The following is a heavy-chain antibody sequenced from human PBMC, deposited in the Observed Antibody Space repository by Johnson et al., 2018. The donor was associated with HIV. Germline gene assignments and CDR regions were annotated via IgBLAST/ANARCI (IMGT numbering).Heavy chain of an antibody. CDR2: ISGSGGST. CDR1: GFTFSSYA. V-gene: IGHV3-23*04. D-gene: IGHD6-19*01. CDR3: AKGGAVACTRDAFGI. Sequence: VLLVESGGGLVQPGGSLRLSCAASGFTFSSYAMSWVRQAPGKGLEWVSAISGSGGSTYYADSVKGRFTISRDNSKNTRYLQMNSLRAEDTAVYYCAKGGAVACTRDAFGIWVQGTMVSVSS. J-gene: IGHJ3*02.